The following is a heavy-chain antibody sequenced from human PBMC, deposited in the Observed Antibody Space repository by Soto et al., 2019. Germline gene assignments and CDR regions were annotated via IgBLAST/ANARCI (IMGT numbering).Heavy chain of an antibody. CDR3: AKVPSAYYFDY. V-gene: IGHV3-23*01. Sequence: EVQLLESGGGLVQPGGSLRLSCAASGFTFSIYAMSWVRQAPGKGLEWVSTISTSGGSTDYADSVKGRFTISGDNSKDPLYLQMNSLGAEDTAVSHCAKVPSAYYFDYWGHGTRVTVSS. D-gene: IGHD6-25*01. CDR1: GFTFSIYA. CDR2: ISTSGGST. J-gene: IGHJ4*01.